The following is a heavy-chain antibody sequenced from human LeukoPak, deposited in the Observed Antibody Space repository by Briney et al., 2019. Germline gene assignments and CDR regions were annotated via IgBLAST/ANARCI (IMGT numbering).Heavy chain of an antibody. Sequence: PSETLSLTCTVSGGSIGSSRYYWGWIRQPPGKGLEWIASISYSGSSYYNPSLKSRVTISVDTSKNQVSLQLSSVTAADTAVYYCVRDDYGDYTRRFDPWGQGTLVTVSS. CDR2: ISYSGSS. V-gene: IGHV4-39*07. D-gene: IGHD4-17*01. CDR3: VRDDYGDYTRRFDP. J-gene: IGHJ5*02. CDR1: GGSIGSSRYY.